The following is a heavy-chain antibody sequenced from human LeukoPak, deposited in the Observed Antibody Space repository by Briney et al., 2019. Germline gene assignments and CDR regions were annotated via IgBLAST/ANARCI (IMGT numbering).Heavy chain of an antibody. V-gene: IGHV4-30-4*08. CDR2: IYYSGST. D-gene: IGHD5-18*01. CDR3: ARAQYRIQLWP. Sequence: SQTLSLTCPVAGGSITRGGYGSGWIRQPPGKGPVWIGYIYYSGSTYYTPSLKSRVTRSVDTSKNHFSLKLSSVTAADTAVYYCARAQYRIQLWPWGQGTLVTVSS. CDR1: GGSITRGGYG. J-gene: IGHJ1*01.